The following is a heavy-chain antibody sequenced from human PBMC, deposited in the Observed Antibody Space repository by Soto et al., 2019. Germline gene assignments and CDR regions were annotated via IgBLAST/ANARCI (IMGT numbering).Heavy chain of an antibody. Sequence: QVQLQESGPGLVKPSQTLSLTCIVSGGSITSGGYCWTWIRQHPVKGLEWMGHIYYSGSTSYNPYLNHRVTIAIDTSKNQFSLKLTSVTAADTAVYYCARDGDYFGSGSPPLLSKWGQGTLVTVCS. D-gene: IGHD3-10*01. CDR1: GGSITSGGYC. CDR3: ARDGDYFGSGSPPLLSK. V-gene: IGHV4-31*03. J-gene: IGHJ4*02. CDR2: IYYSGST.